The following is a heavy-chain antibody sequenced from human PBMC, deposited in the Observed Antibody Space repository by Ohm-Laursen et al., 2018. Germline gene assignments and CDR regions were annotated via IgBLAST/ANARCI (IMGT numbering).Heavy chain of an antibody. V-gene: IGHV3-30*18. Sequence: SLRLSCTASGFTFSSYGMHWVRQAPGKGLEWVAVISYDGSNKYYADSVKGRSTISRDNSKNTLYLQMNSLRAEDTAVYYCAKDSSRSYYYYYGMDVWGQGTTVTVSS. CDR2: ISYDGSNK. CDR1: GFTFSSYG. D-gene: IGHD2-2*01. CDR3: AKDSSRSYYYYYGMDV. J-gene: IGHJ6*02.